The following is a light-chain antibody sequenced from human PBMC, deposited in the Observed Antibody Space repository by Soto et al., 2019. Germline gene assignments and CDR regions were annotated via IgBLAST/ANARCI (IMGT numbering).Light chain of an antibody. CDR3: QKYNSAPLIT. CDR2: AAS. CDR1: QGISNY. Sequence: DIQMTQSPSSLSASVGDRVTITCRASQGISNYLAWYQQKPGKVPKLLIYAASTLQSGVPSRFSGSGSGTDFTLTISSLQPEDVATYYCQKYNSAPLITFGPGTKVDNK. V-gene: IGKV1-27*01. J-gene: IGKJ3*01.